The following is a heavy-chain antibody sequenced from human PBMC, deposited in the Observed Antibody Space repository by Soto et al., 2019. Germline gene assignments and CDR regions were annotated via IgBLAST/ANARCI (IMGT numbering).Heavy chain of an antibody. D-gene: IGHD6-19*01. V-gene: IGHV1-69*01. CDR2: IIPICGTA. CDR1: GGTFSSYA. J-gene: IGHJ6*02. CDR3: ARDQVGAVDYYYYYGMDV. Sequence: QVQLVQSGAEVKKPGSSVKVSCKASGGTFSSYAISWVRQAPGQGLEWMGGIIPICGTANYAQKFQGRVTITADESTSTAYMELSSLRSEDTAVYYCARDQVGAVDYYYYYGMDVWGQGTTVTVSS.